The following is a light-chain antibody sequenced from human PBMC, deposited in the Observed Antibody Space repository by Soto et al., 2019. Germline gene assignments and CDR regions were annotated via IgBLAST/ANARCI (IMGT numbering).Light chain of an antibody. CDR2: GNR. Sequence: QSVLTQPPSVSGAPGQRVTISCTGNNSNLGAGYDVHWYQQLPGAAPKLVIFGNRNRPSGVPERFSGSKSGTSASLAITGLQAEDEADYYCCSYAGSYTLVVFGGGTKLTVL. V-gene: IGLV1-40*01. CDR1: NSNLGAGYD. J-gene: IGLJ2*01. CDR3: CSYAGSYTLVV.